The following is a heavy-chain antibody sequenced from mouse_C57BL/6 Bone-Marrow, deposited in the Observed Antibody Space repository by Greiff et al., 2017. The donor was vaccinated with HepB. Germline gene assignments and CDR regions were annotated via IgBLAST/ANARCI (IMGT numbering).Heavy chain of an antibody. V-gene: IGHV7-1*01. CDR3: ARDSYYYGSSYPFAY. CDR1: GFTFSDFY. J-gene: IGHJ3*01. D-gene: IGHD1-1*01. CDR2: SRNKANDYTT. Sequence: EVKLVESGGGLVQSGRSLRLSCATSGFTFSDFYMEWVRQAPGKGLEWIAASRNKANDYTTEYSASVKGRFIVSRDTSQSILYLQMNALRAEDTAIYYCARDSYYYGSSYPFAYWGQGTLVTVSA.